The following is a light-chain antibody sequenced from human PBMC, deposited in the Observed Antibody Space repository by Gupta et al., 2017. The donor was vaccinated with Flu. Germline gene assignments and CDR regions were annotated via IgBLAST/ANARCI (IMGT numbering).Light chain of an antibody. CDR2: ATS. CDR1: QSISSY. J-gene: IGKJ2*01. CDR3: QQSDSTPYT. Sequence: DLQFHQSPSYLSVSVGDRVTITCRASQSISSYLNWYQQKPGKAPNLLIYATSSLQSGVPSRFSGSGSGRDFTLTISRLQAEDSASYYCQQSDSTPYTFGQGTKVEIK. V-gene: IGKV1-39*01.